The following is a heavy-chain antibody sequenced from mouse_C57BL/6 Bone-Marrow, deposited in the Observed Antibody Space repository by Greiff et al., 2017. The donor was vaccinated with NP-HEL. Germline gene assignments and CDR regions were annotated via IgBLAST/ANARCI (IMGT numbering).Heavy chain of an antibody. V-gene: IGHV1-26*01. CDR3: ARIYYYGSPWFAY. CDR2: INPNNGGT. D-gene: IGHD1-1*01. CDR1: GYTFTDYY. Sequence: EVQLQQSGPELVKPGASVKISCKASGYTFTDYYMNWVKQSHGKSLEWIGDINPNNGGTSYNQKFKGKATLTVDKSSSTAYMELRSLTSEDSAVYYCARIYYYGSPWFAYWGQGTLVTVSA. J-gene: IGHJ3*01.